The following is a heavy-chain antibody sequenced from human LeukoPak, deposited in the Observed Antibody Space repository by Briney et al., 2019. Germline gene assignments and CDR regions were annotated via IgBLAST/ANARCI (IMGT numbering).Heavy chain of an antibody. CDR1: GGSISSGGYY. V-gene: IGHV4-30-2*01. J-gene: IGHJ4*02. CDR3: AREAYSTTAPTPLADY. CDR2: IYHSGST. Sequence: PSETLSLTCTVSGGSISSGGYYWSWIRLPPGKGLEWIGYIYHSGSTYYNPSLKSRVTISVDRSKNQFSLKLSSVTAADTAVYYCAREAYSTTAPTPLADYWGQGTLVTVSS. D-gene: IGHD2-2*01.